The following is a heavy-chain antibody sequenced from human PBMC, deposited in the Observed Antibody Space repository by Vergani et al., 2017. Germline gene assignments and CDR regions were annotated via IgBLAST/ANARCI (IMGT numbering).Heavy chain of an antibody. CDR1: GFKFSDHY. CDR3: AKNPGISTTRHYYAMDV. J-gene: IGHJ6*02. Sequence: LEESGGGSAKPGGSLRLSCAASGFKFSDHYMRWIRQAPGKGLEWVSHISPGASTVSYTDSVTGRFTVSRNNDNNSLTLDMTTLRVEDTAVYYCAKNPGISTTRHYYAMDVWGQGTTVTVSS. V-gene: IGHV3-11*04. D-gene: IGHD1-1*01. CDR2: ISPGASTV.